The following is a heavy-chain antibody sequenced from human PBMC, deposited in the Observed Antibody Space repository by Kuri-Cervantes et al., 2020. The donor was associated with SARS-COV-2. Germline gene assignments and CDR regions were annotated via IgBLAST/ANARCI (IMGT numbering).Heavy chain of an antibody. CDR3: GEYSTSSYYYYGMDV. CDR1: GGSISSSSYY. Sequence: SETLSLTCTVSGGSISSSSYYWGWIRQPPGKGLEWIGSIYYSGSTYYNPSLKSRVTISVDTSKNQFSLKLSSVTAADTAVYYCGEYSTSSYYYYGMDVWGHGTTVTVSS. V-gene: IGHV4-39*07. D-gene: IGHD6-6*01. J-gene: IGHJ6*02. CDR2: IYYSGST.